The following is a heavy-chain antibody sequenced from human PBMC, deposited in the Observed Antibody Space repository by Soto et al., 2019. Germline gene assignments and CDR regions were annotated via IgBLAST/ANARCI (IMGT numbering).Heavy chain of an antibody. CDR3: AITYCRDNSCPREVDF. CDR2: FIPILDMA. V-gene: IGHV1-69*02. CDR1: GGTFNTYT. D-gene: IGHD2-21*01. J-gene: IGHJ4*02. Sequence: QVQVVQSGAEVKKPESSVKVSCKPSGGTFNTYTVNWVRLAPGHGLEWMGRFIPILDMANYAQKFQDSVTITAERSTVTANMELNSLTSDDTAGYYCAITYCRDNSCPREVDFWGPGTRVTVSS.